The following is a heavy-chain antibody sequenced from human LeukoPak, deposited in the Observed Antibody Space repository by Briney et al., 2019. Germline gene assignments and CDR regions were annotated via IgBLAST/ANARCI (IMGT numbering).Heavy chain of an antibody. CDR2: IYYSGST. Sequence: SGTLSLTCTVSGGAISSYYWSWIRQPPGKGLEWIGYIYYSGSTNYNPSLKSRVPISVDTSKNQFSLKLSSVTVADTAVYYCARISSSNWYNERGAFDVLGQGTMATVSS. CDR3: ARISSSNWYNERGAFDV. CDR1: GGAISSYY. V-gene: IGHV4-59*01. D-gene: IGHD6-13*01. J-gene: IGHJ3*01.